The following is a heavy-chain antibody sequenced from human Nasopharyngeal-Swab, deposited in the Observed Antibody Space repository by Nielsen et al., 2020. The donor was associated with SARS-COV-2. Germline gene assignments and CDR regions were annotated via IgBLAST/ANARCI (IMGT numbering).Heavy chain of an antibody. J-gene: IGHJ6*02. CDR3: ARYTRPGDYIYYYYGMDV. Sequence: ASVKVSCKAYGYTFTSYGISWVRQAPGQGLEWMGWISAYNGNTNYAQKLQGRVTMTTDTSTNTAYMELRSLRSDDTAVYYCARYTRPGDYIYYYYGMDVWGQGTTVTVSS. CDR1: GYTFTSYG. CDR2: ISAYNGNT. D-gene: IGHD4-17*01. V-gene: IGHV1-18*01.